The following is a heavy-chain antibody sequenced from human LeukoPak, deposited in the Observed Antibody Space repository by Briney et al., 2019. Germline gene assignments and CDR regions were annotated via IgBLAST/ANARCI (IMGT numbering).Heavy chain of an antibody. CDR2: INPNSGGT. J-gene: IGHJ4*02. Sequence: ASVKVSCKASGYTFTGYYMHWVRQAPGQGLEWMGWINPNSGGTNYAQKFQGRVTMTRDTSISTAYMELSRLRSDDTAVYYCARVRGITMVRGVPTVGYRGQGTLVTVSS. D-gene: IGHD3-10*01. CDR3: ARVRGITMVRGVPTVGY. V-gene: IGHV1-2*02. CDR1: GYTFTGYY.